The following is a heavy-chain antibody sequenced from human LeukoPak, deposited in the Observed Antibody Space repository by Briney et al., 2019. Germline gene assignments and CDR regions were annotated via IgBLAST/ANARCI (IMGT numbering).Heavy chain of an antibody. J-gene: IGHJ4*02. CDR3: ATYFYGDYASYYFDF. Sequence: SETLSLTCAVSGGSIGSSNWWSWARPPPGKGLEWIGEIYHSGTTNYNPSLKSRVTMSVDKSKSQFSLKLSSVTAADTAIYYCATYFYGDYASYYFDFWGQGTLVTVSS. CDR2: IYHSGTT. CDR1: GGSIGSSNW. V-gene: IGHV4-4*02. D-gene: IGHD4-17*01.